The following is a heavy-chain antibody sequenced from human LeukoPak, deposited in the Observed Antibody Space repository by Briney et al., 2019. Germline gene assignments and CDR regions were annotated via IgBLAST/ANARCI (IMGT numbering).Heavy chain of an antibody. CDR2: IWYDGSNK. V-gene: IGHV3-33*06. Sequence: GGSLRLSCAASGFTLSSFGMHWVRQAPGNGLEWVALIWYDGSNKYYADSVKGRFTISRDNSKNTLFLQMNSLRAEDTAMYYCAKDLGGSPFWGQGTLVTVSS. CDR1: GFTLSSFG. J-gene: IGHJ4*02. D-gene: IGHD1-26*01. CDR3: AKDLGGSPF.